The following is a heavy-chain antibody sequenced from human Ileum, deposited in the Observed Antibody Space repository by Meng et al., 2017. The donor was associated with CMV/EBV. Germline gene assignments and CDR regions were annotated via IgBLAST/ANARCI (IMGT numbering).Heavy chain of an antibody. V-gene: IGHV3-33*01. D-gene: IGHD1-26*01. CDR2: VWHDGSGQ. J-gene: IGHJ4*01. CDR3: SRGGMGGRRFYFDF. CDR1: GFSFSDHG. Sequence: SCAASGFSFSDHGMHWVRQAPGKGLEWVAVVWHDGSGQYYADSVKGRFTISRDNSKNTLYLLMSSLRADDTAVYYCSRGGMGGRRFYFDFWGQGNLVT.